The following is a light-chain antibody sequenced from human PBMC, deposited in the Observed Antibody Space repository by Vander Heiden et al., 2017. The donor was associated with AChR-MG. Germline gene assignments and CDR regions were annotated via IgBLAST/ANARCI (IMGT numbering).Light chain of an antibody. V-gene: IGKV1-5*03. CDR3: QQYSGFWT. Sequence: DIQMTQSPSTLPASVGARVTITCRASQSISSGLAWYQQRPGKAPKLLIYKSSSLETGVPSRFSGSGSGTEFTLTISSLQPDDYATYYCQQYSGFWTFGQGTKVEVK. J-gene: IGKJ1*01. CDR1: QSISSG. CDR2: KSS.